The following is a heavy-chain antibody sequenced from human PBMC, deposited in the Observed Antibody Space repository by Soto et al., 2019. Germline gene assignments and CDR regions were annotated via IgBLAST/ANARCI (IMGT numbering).Heavy chain of an antibody. V-gene: IGHV4-59*01. D-gene: IGHD3-22*01. CDR2: VYYSGST. CDR1: GASIGSYY. J-gene: IGHJ3*02. CDR3: ARGYYYSSSESTTFDI. Sequence: PSETLSLSWTGSGASIGSYYWSWIRQSPGKGLEWIGYVYYSGSTNYNPSLKSRVTISVDTSRNQFSLKLSSVTAADTAVYYCARGYYYSSSESTTFDIWGQGTMLTVSS.